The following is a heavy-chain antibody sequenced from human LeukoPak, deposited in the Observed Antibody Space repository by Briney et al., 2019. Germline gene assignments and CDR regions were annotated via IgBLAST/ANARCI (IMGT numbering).Heavy chain of an antibody. J-gene: IGHJ5*02. CDR1: VVTFSSYC. CDR2: IWYDGSNK. V-gene: IGHV3-33*01. CDR3: ARRSRAYWFDP. Sequence: PGGSLRLSRAAAVVTFSSYCMHWVRKAPGKGLEWVAVIWYDGSNKYYADSVKGRFTISRDNSKNTLYLQMNSLRAEDTAVYYCARRSRAYWFDPWGQGTLVTVSS.